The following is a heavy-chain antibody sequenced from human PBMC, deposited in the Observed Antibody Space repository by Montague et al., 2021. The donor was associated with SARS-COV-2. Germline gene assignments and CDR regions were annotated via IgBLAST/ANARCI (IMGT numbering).Heavy chain of an antibody. CDR2: INSRSTYT. J-gene: IGHJ5*02. CDR1: GFNFSDYY. V-gene: IGHV3-11*06. D-gene: IGHD6-6*01. Sequence: SLRLSCAASGFNFSDYYMTWVRQAPGKGLEWISYINSRSTYTNYADPLKGRFTISRDNAKNSLYLQMDSLRAEDTGVYYCAREAHLATRPGWSDWFAPWGQGTLVTVSS. CDR3: AREAHLATRPGWSDWFAP.